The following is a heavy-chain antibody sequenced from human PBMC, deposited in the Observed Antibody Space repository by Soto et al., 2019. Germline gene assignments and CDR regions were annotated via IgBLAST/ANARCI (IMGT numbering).Heavy chain of an antibody. CDR3: ARQTYYDILTGYPIYYYYGMDV. CDR2: IYYSGST. V-gene: IGHV4-39*01. Sequence: SETLSLTCTVSGGSISSSSYYWGWIRQPPGKGLEWIGSIYYSGSTYYNPSLKSRVTISVDTSKNQFSLKLSYVTAEDTAVYYCARQTYYDILTGYPIYYYYGMDVWGQGTTVT. D-gene: IGHD3-9*01. J-gene: IGHJ6*02. CDR1: GGSISSSSYY.